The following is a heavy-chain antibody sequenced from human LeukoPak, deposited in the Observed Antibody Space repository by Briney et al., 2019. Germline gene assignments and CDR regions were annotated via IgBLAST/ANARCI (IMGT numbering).Heavy chain of an antibody. CDR1: GFTVSSNY. Sequence: GGSLRLSCAASGFTVSSNYMSWVHQAPGKELEWVSVLYSGGNTYYADSVKGRFTISRHNSKNTLYLQMNSLRVEDTAVYYCARGSTDWYLAFDIWGQGTMATVSS. CDR2: LYSGGNT. D-gene: IGHD3-9*01. CDR3: ARGSTDWYLAFDI. V-gene: IGHV3-53*04. J-gene: IGHJ3*02.